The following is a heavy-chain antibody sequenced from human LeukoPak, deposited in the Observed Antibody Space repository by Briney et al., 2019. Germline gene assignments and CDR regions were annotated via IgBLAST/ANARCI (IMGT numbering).Heavy chain of an antibody. V-gene: IGHV3-30*18. CDR3: AKDWAPYCGGDCYFNY. CDR1: GFIFNNFG. D-gene: IGHD2-21*02. Sequence: GSLRLSFAASGFIFNNFGMPWVRQAPGKGLEGGAVFSFDGSNKNYADSVKGRFTISRDSSKNTVYLQMNSLRVEDTAVYYCAKDWAPYCGGDCYFNYWGQGTLVTVSS. CDR2: FSFDGSNK. J-gene: IGHJ4*02.